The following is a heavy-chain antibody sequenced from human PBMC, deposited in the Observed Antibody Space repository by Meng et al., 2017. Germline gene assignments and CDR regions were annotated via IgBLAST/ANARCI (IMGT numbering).Heavy chain of an antibody. V-gene: IGHV3-21*01. Sequence: GGSLRLSCAASGFTFSSYSMNWVRQAPGKGLEWVSSISSSSSYIYYADSVKGRFTISRDNAKNSLYLQMNSLRAEDTAVYYCARWRYCSGGSCYSGAFDYWGQRTLVTVSS. CDR2: ISSSSSYI. CDR1: GFTFSSYS. J-gene: IGHJ4*02. D-gene: IGHD2-15*01. CDR3: ARWRYCSGGSCYSGAFDY.